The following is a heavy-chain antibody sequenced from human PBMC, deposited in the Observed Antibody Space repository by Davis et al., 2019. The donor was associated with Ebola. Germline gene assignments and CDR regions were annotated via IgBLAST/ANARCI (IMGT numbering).Heavy chain of an antibody. Sequence: PSETLSLTCTVSGGSISTYYWSWIRQPPGKGLEWVSFISSSSNYIYYADSVKGRFTVSRDNSKNSLYLQLNSLRAEDTAVYYCASSKSLAYCGGGCYPNLDYWGQGTLVTVSS. D-gene: IGHD2-21*02. CDR2: ISSSSNYI. CDR3: ASSKSLAYCGGGCYPNLDY. CDR1: GGSISTYY. V-gene: IGHV3-21*01. J-gene: IGHJ4*02.